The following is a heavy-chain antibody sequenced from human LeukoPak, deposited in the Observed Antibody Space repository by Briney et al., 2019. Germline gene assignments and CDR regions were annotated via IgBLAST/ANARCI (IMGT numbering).Heavy chain of an antibody. CDR2: ISGSGDTT. CDR3: AKGPKKQMVGSRGYYFDF. D-gene: IGHD6-13*01. V-gene: IGHV3-23*01. CDR1: GFIFSNYA. Sequence: PGGSLRLSCATSGFIFSNYAVNWVRQAPGKGLEWVSIISGSGDTTYYADSVKGRFTISRDNSKNTLYLQVNSLRAEDTAVYFCAKGPKKQMVGSRGYYFDFWGQGTLVTVSS. J-gene: IGHJ4*02.